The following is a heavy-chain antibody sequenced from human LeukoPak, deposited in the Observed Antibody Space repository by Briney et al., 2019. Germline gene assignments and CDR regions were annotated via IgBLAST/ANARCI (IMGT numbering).Heavy chain of an antibody. D-gene: IGHD5-18*01. CDR1: GGSISSYY. CDR3: ARSEYSYGADAFDI. CDR2: IYYSGST. Sequence: KTSETLSLTCTVSGGSISSYYWSWIRQPPGKGLEWIGYIYYSGSTNYNPSLKSRVTISLDTSKNQFSLRLSSVTAADTAVYYCARSEYSYGADAFDIWGQGTMVTVSS. V-gene: IGHV4-59*01. J-gene: IGHJ3*02.